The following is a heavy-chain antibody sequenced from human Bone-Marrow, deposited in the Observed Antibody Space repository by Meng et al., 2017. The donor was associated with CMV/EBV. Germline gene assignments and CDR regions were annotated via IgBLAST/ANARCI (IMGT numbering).Heavy chain of an antibody. J-gene: IGHJ4*02. Sequence: GGSLRLSCVASGFTFSSYWMHWVRQAPGKGLEWVSGINWNGGSTGYADSVKGRFTISRDNAKNSLYLQMNSLRAEDTALYHCARGAGTAMAPAGYWGQGTLVTVSS. CDR1: GFTFSSYW. D-gene: IGHD5-18*01. V-gene: IGHV3-20*01. CDR3: ARGAGTAMAPAGY. CDR2: INWNGGST.